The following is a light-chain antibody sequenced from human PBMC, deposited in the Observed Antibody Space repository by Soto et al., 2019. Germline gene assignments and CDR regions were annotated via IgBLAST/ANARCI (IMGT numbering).Light chain of an antibody. CDR1: QSVSSN. CDR2: GAS. V-gene: IGKV3-15*01. CDR3: QHYNYCPLT. Sequence: EIVMTQSPATLSVSPGERATLSCRASQSVSSNLAWYQQKPGQAPRLLIYGASTRATGIPARFSGSGSGTEFTLTISSLQSEYFAFYYRQHYNYCPLTFGQGTKVEIK. J-gene: IGKJ1*01.